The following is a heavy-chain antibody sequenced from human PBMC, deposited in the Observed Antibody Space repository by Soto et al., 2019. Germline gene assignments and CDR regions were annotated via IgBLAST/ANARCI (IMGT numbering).Heavy chain of an antibody. D-gene: IGHD3-10*01. CDR1: GDSISNSNYY. CDR2: IHDSWNT. V-gene: IGHV4-39*01. CDR3: VRHVDPITRFDF. J-gene: IGHJ4*02. Sequence: NPSETLSLTCTVSGDSISNSNYYWGWIRQPPGKGLQWIASIHDSWNTYYNPSLKSRVTISVDTSKNQFSLKLSSVTAADTAVFYCVRHVDPITRFDFWGQGTLVTVSS.